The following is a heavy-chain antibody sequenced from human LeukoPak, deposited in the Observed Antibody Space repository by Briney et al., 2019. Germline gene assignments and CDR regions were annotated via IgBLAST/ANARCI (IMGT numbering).Heavy chain of an antibody. J-gene: IGHJ6*02. CDR3: AREDYYDSSGYAVVYYYYYYGMDV. V-gene: IGHV3-21*01. D-gene: IGHD3-22*01. Sequence: PGGSLRLSCEASGFTFSTYGMHWVRQAPGKGLEWVSSISSSSSYIYYADSVKGRFTISRDNAKNSLYLQMNSLRAEDTAVYYCAREDYYDSSGYAVVYYYYYYGMDVWGQGTTVTVSS. CDR2: ISSSSSYI. CDR1: GFTFSTYG.